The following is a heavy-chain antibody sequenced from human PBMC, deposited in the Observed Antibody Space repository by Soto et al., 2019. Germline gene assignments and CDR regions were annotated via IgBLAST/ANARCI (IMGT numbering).Heavy chain of an antibody. CDR3: ARGDDCISTSCPSSWFDP. J-gene: IGHJ5*02. Sequence: ASVKVSCKASGYTFTSYAMHWVRQAPGQRLEWMGWINAGNGNTKYSQEFQGRVTITRDTSASTAYMELSSLRSEDTAVYYCARGDDCISTSCPSSWFDPWGQGTLVTVSS. CDR1: GYTFTSYA. CDR2: INAGNGNT. V-gene: IGHV1-3*01. D-gene: IGHD2-2*01.